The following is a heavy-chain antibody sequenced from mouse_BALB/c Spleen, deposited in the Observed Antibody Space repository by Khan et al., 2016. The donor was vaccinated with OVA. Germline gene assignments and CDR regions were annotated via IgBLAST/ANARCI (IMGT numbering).Heavy chain of an antibody. V-gene: IGHV1-77*01. J-gene: IGHJ3*01. CDR3: ARGGYSVFAY. CDR1: GYTFTDYV. Sequence: QVRLQQSGPELVKPGASVKMSCKASGYTFTDYVINWVKQRTGQGLEWIGDIFPGSGSTYYNENFKGKAKLTADKSSNTAYMQLRSLTFEDSVVYFCARGGYSVFAYWGQGTLVTVSA. D-gene: IGHD3-1*01. CDR2: IFPGSGST.